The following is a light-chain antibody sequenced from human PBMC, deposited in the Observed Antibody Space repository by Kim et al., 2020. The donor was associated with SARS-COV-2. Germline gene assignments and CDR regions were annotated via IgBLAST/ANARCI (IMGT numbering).Light chain of an antibody. Sequence: GKSFTTSCTGTSGDVGVYNLVSWYQQRPGKAPKLIIYEVTTRPSGVSDRFSGSKSGYTASLTISGLQAEDEGDYYCCSFAGCCSFVFGTGTKVTVL. CDR1: SGDVGVYNL. V-gene: IGLV2-23*02. CDR3: CSFAGCCSFV. J-gene: IGLJ1*01. CDR2: EVT.